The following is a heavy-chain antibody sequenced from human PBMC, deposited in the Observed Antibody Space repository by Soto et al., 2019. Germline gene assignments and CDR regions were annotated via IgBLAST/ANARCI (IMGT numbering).Heavy chain of an antibody. CDR1: GGSISSSSYY. D-gene: IGHD1-1*01. CDR2: IYYSGST. Sequence: QLQLQESGPGLVKPSETLSLTCTASGGSISSSSYYWGWIRQPPGKGLEWIGSIYYSGSTYYNPSLKSRVTISVDTSKNQFSLKLSSVTAADTAVYYCARLAGYNWNDRDWFDPWGQGTLVTVSS. V-gene: IGHV4-39*01. J-gene: IGHJ5*02. CDR3: ARLAGYNWNDRDWFDP.